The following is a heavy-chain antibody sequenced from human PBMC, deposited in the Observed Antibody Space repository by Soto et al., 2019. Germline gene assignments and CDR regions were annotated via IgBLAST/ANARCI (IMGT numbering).Heavy chain of an antibody. CDR2: TGLSGRTT. Sequence: EVQLLESGGGLVQPGGSLILSCFASGFTFSVSAMTWVRHAPGNGLEWVSTTGLSGRTTFYGDSVQGRFTVSRDNSKNTLDLQMSSLRAEDTAVYYCATVHNTSRSFNFWGRGTLVTVSS. V-gene: IGHV3-23*01. CDR1: GFTFSVSA. D-gene: IGHD1-20*01. J-gene: IGHJ4*02. CDR3: ATVHNTSRSFNF.